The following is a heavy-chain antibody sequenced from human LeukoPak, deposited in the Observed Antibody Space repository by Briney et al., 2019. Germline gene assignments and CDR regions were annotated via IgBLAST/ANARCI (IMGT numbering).Heavy chain of an antibody. CDR3: AKEGRGVIGFFDY. CDR1: GFTVSSNY. J-gene: IGHJ4*02. Sequence: GGSLRLSCAASGFTVSSNYMSWVRQAPGKGLEWVSVIYSGGSTYYADSVKGRFTISRDNSKNTLYLQMNSLRAEDTAVYYCAKEGRGVIGFFDYWGQGTLVAVSS. V-gene: IGHV3-53*05. D-gene: IGHD3-16*02. CDR2: IYSGGST.